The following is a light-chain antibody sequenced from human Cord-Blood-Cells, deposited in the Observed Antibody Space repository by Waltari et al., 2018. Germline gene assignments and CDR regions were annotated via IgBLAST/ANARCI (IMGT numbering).Light chain of an antibody. CDR2: EDS. CDR3: YSTDSSGNRTYV. V-gene: IGLV3-10*01. J-gene: IGLJ1*01. CDR1: ALPKKY. Sequence: SYEPTQPPSVSVSPGPTARITCSGDALPKKYAYWYQQKSGQAPVLVIYEDSKRPSGIPERFSGSSSGTMATLTISGAQVEDEADYYCYSTDSSGNRTYVFGTGTKVTVL.